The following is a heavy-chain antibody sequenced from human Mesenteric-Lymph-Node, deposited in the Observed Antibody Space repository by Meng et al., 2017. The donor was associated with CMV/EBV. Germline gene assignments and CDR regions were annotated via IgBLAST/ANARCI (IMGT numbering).Heavy chain of an antibody. J-gene: IGHJ4*02. CDR3: VKASVYCSSASCYDLPDH. Sequence: GESLKISCAASGFSFSSYGMHWVRQAPGKGLEWVAFIRYDGSRKYYADSVKGRFTVSRDNAKNTVYLQMNSLRAEDTAFYYCVKASVYCSSASCYDLPDHWGQGTLVTVSS. CDR1: GFSFSSYG. CDR2: IRYDGSRK. D-gene: IGHD2-2*01. V-gene: IGHV3-30*02.